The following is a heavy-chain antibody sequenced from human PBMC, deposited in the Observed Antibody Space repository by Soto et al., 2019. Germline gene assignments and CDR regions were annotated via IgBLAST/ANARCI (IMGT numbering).Heavy chain of an antibody. D-gene: IGHD3-10*01. Sequence: ELQLLESGGGLVQRGGSLRLSCAASGFTFDNYVMSWVRQAPGKGLEWVSGISAVSGSGGSTYYADSVKGRFVISRDNSRNTLFLQMNSLRAEDTAVYYCAKDMVSYGSGGGLDYWGQGTLVTVSS. CDR1: GFTFDNYV. V-gene: IGHV3-23*01. CDR3: AKDMVSYGSGGGLDY. J-gene: IGHJ4*02. CDR2: VSGSGGST.